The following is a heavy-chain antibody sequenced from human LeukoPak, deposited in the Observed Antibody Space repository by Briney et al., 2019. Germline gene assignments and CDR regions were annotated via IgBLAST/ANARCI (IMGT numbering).Heavy chain of an antibody. Sequence: SETLSLTCTVSAGSISSGSYYWSWIRQPAGKGLEWIGRIYTSGSTHYNPSLKSRVTISVDTSKNQFSLKLSSVTAADTAVYYCARAPEWELGFDPWGQGTLVTVSS. J-gene: IGHJ5*02. CDR3: ARAPEWELGFDP. D-gene: IGHD1-26*01. CDR1: AGSISSGSYY. CDR2: IYTSGST. V-gene: IGHV4-61*02.